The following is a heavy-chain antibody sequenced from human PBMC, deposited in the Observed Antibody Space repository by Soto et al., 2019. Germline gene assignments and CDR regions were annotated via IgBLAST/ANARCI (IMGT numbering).Heavy chain of an antibody. CDR2: TYYRSKWYN. D-gene: IGHD3-10*01. J-gene: IGHJ6*02. CDR3: TRTRGASRWADYSYFGMDF. Sequence: SQTLSLTCAISGDSVSSNSAAWNWIRQSPSRGLEWLGKTYYRSKWYNEYAESVKGRITINPDTSKNQFSLQLNSVTPEDTAVYYCTRTRGASRWADYSYFGMDFWGQGPTVTVSS. V-gene: IGHV6-1*01. CDR1: GDSVSSNSAA.